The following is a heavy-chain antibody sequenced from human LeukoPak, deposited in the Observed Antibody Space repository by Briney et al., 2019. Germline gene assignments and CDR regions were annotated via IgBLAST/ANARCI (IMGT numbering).Heavy chain of an antibody. CDR3: ARDQGCSSTSRICAFDI. CDR2: INPNSGGT. CDR1: GYTFTGYY. J-gene: IGHJ3*02. Sequence: ASVKVSCKASGYTFTGYYMHWVRQAPGQGLEWMGWINPNSGGTNYAQKFQGRVTMARDTSISTAYMELSRLRSDDTAVYYCARDQGCSSTSRICAFDIWGQGTMVTVSS. D-gene: IGHD2-2*01. V-gene: IGHV1-2*02.